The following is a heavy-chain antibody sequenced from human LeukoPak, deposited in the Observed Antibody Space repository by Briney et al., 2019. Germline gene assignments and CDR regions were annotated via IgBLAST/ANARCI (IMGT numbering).Heavy chain of an antibody. CDR3: AKALWPDYYYYGMDV. CDR1: GFTFSLYW. CDR2: ISGSGDST. J-gene: IGHJ6*02. D-gene: IGHD3-10*01. V-gene: IGHV3-23*01. Sequence: GGSLRLSCAASGFTFSLYWMNWVRQAPGKGLEWVSAISGSGDSTYYADSVKGRFTISRDNSKNTLYLQMNSLRAEDMAVYYCAKALWPDYYYYGMDVWGQGTTVTVSS.